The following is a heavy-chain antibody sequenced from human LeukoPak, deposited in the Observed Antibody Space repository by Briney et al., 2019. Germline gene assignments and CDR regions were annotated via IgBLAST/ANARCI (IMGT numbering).Heavy chain of an antibody. D-gene: IGHD5-18*01. CDR3: ARHRPEYSNDAFDI. CDR1: GFTFSSYA. Sequence: GSLRLSCAASGFTFSSYAMSWVRQAPGKGLEWFGNIYYSGSTYYSPSLKSRITISVDTSKNQFSLRLTSVTAADTAVYYCARHRPEYSNDAFDIWGQGTMVTVSS. V-gene: IGHV4-38-2*01. CDR2: IYYSGST. J-gene: IGHJ3*02.